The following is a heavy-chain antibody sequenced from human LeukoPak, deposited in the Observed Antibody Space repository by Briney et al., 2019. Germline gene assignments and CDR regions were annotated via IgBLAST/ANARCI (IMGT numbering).Heavy chain of an antibody. V-gene: IGHV3-21*06. Sequence: GESLKISCAASGFTFSNYNMNWVRQAPGKGLEWVSYISSRGSYTYYADSVKGRFTISRDNAKNSLYLQMNSLRAEDTAVYYCARIDAFDIWRQGTMVTVSS. CDR3: ARIDAFDI. CDR2: ISSRGSYT. J-gene: IGHJ3*02. CDR1: GFTFSNYN.